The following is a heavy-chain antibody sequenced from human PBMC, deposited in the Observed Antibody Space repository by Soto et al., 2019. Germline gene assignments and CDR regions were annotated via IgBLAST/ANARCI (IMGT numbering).Heavy chain of an antibody. CDR3: AKDPAFEATNWFDP. CDR2: ISGSGGST. CDR1: GFTFSSYA. Sequence: GRSLRLSCAASGFTFSSYAMSWVRQAPGKGLEWVSAISGSGGSTHYADSVKGRFTISRDNSKNTLYLQMNSLRAEDTAVYYCAKDPAFEATNWFDPWGQGTLVTVSS. V-gene: IGHV3-23*01. J-gene: IGHJ5*02.